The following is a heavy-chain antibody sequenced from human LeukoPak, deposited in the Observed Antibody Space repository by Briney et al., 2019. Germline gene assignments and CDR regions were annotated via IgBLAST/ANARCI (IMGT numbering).Heavy chain of an antibody. D-gene: IGHD3-22*01. V-gene: IGHV3-74*01. CDR2: INTDGSST. Sequence: PGGSLGLSCAASGFTFSSYWMHWVRQAPGKGLVWVSRINTDGSSTSYADSVKGRFTISRDNAKNTLYLQMNSLRAEDTAVYYCARESYYYDSSGYYWFDHWGQGTLVTVSS. CDR1: GFTFSSYW. CDR3: ARESYYYDSSGYYWFDH. J-gene: IGHJ5*02.